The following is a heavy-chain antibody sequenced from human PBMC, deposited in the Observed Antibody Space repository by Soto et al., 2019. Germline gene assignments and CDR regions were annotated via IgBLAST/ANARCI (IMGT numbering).Heavy chain of an antibody. CDR3: ARSRLTYYDSTYPSGYFDY. J-gene: IGHJ4*02. V-gene: IGHV3-30-3*01. CDR2: ISYDGSNK. D-gene: IGHD3-22*01. Sequence: QVQLVESGGGVVQPGRSLRLSCAASGFTFIIYAMHWVRQAPGKGLEWVAVISYDGSNKYYVDSVKGRFTISRDNSKNTLYLQMNSLRAEDTAVYYCARSRLTYYDSTYPSGYFDYWGQGTLVTVSS. CDR1: GFTFIIYA.